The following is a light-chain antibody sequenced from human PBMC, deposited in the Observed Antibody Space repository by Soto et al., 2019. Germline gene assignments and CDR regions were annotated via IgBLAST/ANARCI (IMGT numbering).Light chain of an antibody. CDR3: HQYDSSPLT. CDR2: GAS. Sequence: EIVLTQSPGTLSLSPGERATLSCRASQSVSSSYLAWYQQKPGQAPRLLIYGASSRATGIPDRFSCSGSGTDFTLTISRLEPVDFAVYYCHQYDSSPLTFGGGTTVEIK. V-gene: IGKV3-20*01. J-gene: IGKJ4*01. CDR1: QSVSSSY.